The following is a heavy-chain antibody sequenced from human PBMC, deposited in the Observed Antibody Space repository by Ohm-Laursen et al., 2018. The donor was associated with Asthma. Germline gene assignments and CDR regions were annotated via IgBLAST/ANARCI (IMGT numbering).Heavy chain of an antibody. CDR2: ISTASSFI. CDR1: GSTFSRYS. CDR3: ARIGPEWELPGREYSLHH. D-gene: IGHD1-26*01. V-gene: IGHV3-21*01. J-gene: IGHJ1*01. Sequence: SLTLSCTASGSTFSRYSIHWVRQIPGKGLEWVASISTASSFIYYADSVRGRFTTSRDNARNSVYLQMSSLRAEDTALYYCARIGPEWELPGREYSLHHWGEGPLVTVSS.